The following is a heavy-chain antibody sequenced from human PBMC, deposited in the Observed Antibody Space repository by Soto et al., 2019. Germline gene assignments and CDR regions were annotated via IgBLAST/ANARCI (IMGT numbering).Heavy chain of an antibody. J-gene: IGHJ4*01. CDR2: IIGANGDT. D-gene: IGHD1-1*01. V-gene: IGHV3-23*01. CDR3: AKDKERDGAWDIDY. Sequence: EVQLLESGGDLVQPGGSLRLSGAASGFTFRSYTMSWVRQAPGKGLEWVSSIIGANGDTFSADSVTGRFTISRDISKSTLYLQMNGLRVEDTAIYYCAKDKERDGAWDIDYWGHGTLVTVSS. CDR1: GFTFRSYT.